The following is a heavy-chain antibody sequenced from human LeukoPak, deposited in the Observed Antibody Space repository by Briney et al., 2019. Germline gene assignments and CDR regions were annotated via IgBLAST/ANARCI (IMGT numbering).Heavy chain of an antibody. CDR2: ISGSGGST. Sequence: GGSLRLSCAASGFTFSSYAMSWVRQTPGKGLEWVSAISGSGGSTDYADSVKGRFTISRDNSKNTLYLQMNSLRAEDTAVYYCARAPTFFDYWGQGTLVTVSS. D-gene: IGHD3-16*01. CDR3: ARAPTFFDY. V-gene: IGHV3-23*01. J-gene: IGHJ4*02. CDR1: GFTFSSYA.